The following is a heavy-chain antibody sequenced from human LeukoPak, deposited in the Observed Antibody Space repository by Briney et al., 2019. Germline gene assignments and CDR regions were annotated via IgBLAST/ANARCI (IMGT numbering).Heavy chain of an antibody. D-gene: IGHD6-13*01. V-gene: IGHV1-46*01. CDR1: GYTFTSYY. CDR3: ARGLAAAGPWSYYYYMDV. CDR2: INPSGGST. Sequence: ASVKVSCKASGYTFTSYYMHWVRQAPGQGLEWMGIINPSGGSTSYAQKFQGRVTMTRDMSTSTVYMELSSLRSDDTAVYYCARGLAAAGPWSYYYYMDVWGKGTTVTVSS. J-gene: IGHJ6*03.